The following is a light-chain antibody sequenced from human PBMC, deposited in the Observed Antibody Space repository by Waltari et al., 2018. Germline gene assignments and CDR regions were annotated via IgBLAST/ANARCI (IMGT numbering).Light chain of an antibody. CDR1: GIGSKS. CDR3: QVLDGYTNRWDWV. V-gene: IGLV3-21*04. CDR2: YDS. J-gene: IGLJ3*02. Sequence: SSVLTQPPSVSVAPGKSATITFGGNGIGSKSVHWYQKKPGQAPILVIYYDSDRPSGIPERCSGSNSGNTATLTISRVEAGDEADYYCQVLDGYTNRWDWVFGGGTKLTVL.